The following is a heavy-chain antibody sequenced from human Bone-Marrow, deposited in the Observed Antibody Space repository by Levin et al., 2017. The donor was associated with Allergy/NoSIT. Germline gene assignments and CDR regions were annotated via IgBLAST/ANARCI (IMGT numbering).Heavy chain of an antibody. CDR1: GHTLTEES. CDR2: FDPEEGKT. J-gene: IGHJ4*02. CDR3: ATLYSSRK. V-gene: IGHV1-24*01. D-gene: IGHD6-13*01. Sequence: ASVKVSCKGSGHTLTEESMHWVRQAPGEGLEWMGGFDPEEGKTIYAQKFQGRVTMTEDTSTDTAYMEVRGLRSEDTAVYYCATLYSSRKWGQGTLVTVSS.